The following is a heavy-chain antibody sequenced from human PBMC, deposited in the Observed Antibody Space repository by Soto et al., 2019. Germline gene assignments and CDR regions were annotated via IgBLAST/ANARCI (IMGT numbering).Heavy chain of an antibody. CDR1: GYTFTNHG. Sequence: QVQLVQSGAEVKKPGASVKVSCKTSGYTFTNHGINWVRQAPGQGLEWMGWINPYNANVNYAQKLQGRVTMTTDTSTSTAYMDLRRLTSDDTAVYDCSRDRVAGIWGDAVDIWGQGTMVTVSS. CDR2: INPYNANV. D-gene: IGHD3-16*01. V-gene: IGHV1-18*04. J-gene: IGHJ3*02. CDR3: SRDRVAGIWGDAVDI.